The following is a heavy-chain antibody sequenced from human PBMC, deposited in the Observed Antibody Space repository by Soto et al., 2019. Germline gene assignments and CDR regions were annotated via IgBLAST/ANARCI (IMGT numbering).Heavy chain of an antibody. D-gene: IGHD6-13*01. CDR2: IPNTENKK. CDR3: ARTAGGRVRGALDI. CDR1: GFTFSSYG. Sequence: GSLRLSCVASGFTFSSYGMHWVRQAPGKGLEWVAVIPNTENKKYYADSVKGRLTISRDNSQNTLFLQMDSLMSEDTAMYYCARTAGGRVRGALDIWGQGTMVTVSS. V-gene: IGHV3-30-3*01. J-gene: IGHJ3*02.